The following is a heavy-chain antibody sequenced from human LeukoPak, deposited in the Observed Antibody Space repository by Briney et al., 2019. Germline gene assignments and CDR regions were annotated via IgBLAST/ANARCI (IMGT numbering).Heavy chain of an antibody. CDR2: INYSGST. Sequence: PSETLSLTCTVSGGSISSYYWSWIRQPPGKGLEWIGYINYSGSTNYNPSLKSRVTISVDTSKNQFSLKLSSVTAADTAVYYCARCIVGATTSFDYWGQGTLVTVSS. J-gene: IGHJ4*02. CDR1: GGSISSYY. V-gene: IGHV4-59*01. CDR3: ARCIVGATTSFDY. D-gene: IGHD1-26*01.